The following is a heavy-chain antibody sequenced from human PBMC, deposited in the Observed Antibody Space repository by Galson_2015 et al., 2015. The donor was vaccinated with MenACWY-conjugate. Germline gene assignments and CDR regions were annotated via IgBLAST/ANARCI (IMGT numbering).Heavy chain of an antibody. Sequence: SLRLSCAASGFTFSSNPMNWVRRAPGKGLEWVSSISSAGSSIYYADSVKGRFTISRDNAENSLYLQMNSLRDEDTAVYYCAKSLTILDYWGQGTLVTVSS. CDR1: GFTFSSNP. V-gene: IGHV3-48*02. J-gene: IGHJ4*02. D-gene: IGHD2-21*01. CDR3: AKSLTILDY. CDR2: ISSAGSSI.